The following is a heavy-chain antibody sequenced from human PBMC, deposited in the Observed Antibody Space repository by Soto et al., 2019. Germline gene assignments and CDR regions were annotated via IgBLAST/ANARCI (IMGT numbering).Heavy chain of an antibody. CDR1: GGSITTSPFY. CDR3: ARGLGYDYVWGTNRYSGCYFGS. CDR2: IHHSGTT. J-gene: IGHJ4*02. D-gene: IGHD3-16*02. Sequence: SETLSLTCIVSGGSITTSPFYWGWIRQPPGKGLEWIGYIHHSGTTYYNPSLKSRVTIFGDASKKQFYLKLNSVTAADTAVYYCARGLGYDYVWGTNRYSGCYFGSWSQGTQVTVSS. V-gene: IGHV4-39*01.